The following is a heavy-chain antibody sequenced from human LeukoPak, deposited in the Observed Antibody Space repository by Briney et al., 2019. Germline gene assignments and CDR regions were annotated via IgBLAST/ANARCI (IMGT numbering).Heavy chain of an antibody. D-gene: IGHD3-3*01. CDR3: ARDPGLWSGYYTSYFDY. CDR2: IYGDDET. Sequence: QPGGSLRLSCAASGFTITTNYMNWVRQAPGKGLEWVSVIYGDDETNYADSVKGRFTISRDNSKNTLYLQMNSLRADDTAVYYCARDPGLWSGYYTSYFDYWGQGTLVTVSS. J-gene: IGHJ4*02. CDR1: GFTITTNY. V-gene: IGHV3-53*01.